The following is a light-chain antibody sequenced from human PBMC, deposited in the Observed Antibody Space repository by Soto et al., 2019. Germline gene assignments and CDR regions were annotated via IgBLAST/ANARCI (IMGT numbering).Light chain of an antibody. J-gene: IGKJ1*01. V-gene: IGKV3-15*01. CDR2: AAD. Sequence: EVVMRQSPATLSVSPGETDTLSCRASQSVSNKLAWYQQRPGQAPRLLIYAADTRATGIPDRFSGSGSGREFTLTISSLQSEDFAVYYCQQYNNWPPWTFGQGTKVEVK. CDR1: QSVSNK. CDR3: QQYNNWPPWT.